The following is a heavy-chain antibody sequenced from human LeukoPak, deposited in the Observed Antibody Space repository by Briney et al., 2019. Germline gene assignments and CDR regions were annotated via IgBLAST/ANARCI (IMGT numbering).Heavy chain of an antibody. CDR1: GFTFSSYG. V-gene: IGHV3-30*02. CDR2: IRNDGSKE. D-gene: IGHD3-10*01. Sequence: GGSLRLSCEPSGFTFSSYGMHWVRQAPGKGLEGVAFIRNDGSKEYYADSVKGRFTISRDNSNNTLYVQLNSPRAEDTAVYYCAKDTSTGYYSDAFDIWGQGTMVTVSS. J-gene: IGHJ3*02. CDR3: AKDTSTGYYSDAFDI.